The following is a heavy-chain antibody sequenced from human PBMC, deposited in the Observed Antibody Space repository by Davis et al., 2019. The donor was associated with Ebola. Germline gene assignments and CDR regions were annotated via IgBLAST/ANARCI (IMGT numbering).Heavy chain of an antibody. CDR3: AKVGGSGTY. D-gene: IGHD3-10*01. CDR2: ISGSGGST. Sequence: GESLKISCAASGFTFSSYAMSWVRQAPGKGLEWVSTISGSGGSTYYADSVKGRFTISSENSKDTLYLQMNSLRAEDTAVYYCAKVGGSGTYWGQGILVTVSS. J-gene: IGHJ4*02. CDR1: GFTFSSYA. V-gene: IGHV3-23*01.